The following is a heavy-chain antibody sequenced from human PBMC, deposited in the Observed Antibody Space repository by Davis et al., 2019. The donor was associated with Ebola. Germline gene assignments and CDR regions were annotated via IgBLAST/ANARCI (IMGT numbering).Heavy chain of an antibody. V-gene: IGHV3-7*03. CDR2: VKVDGSEK. Sequence: PGGSLRLSCAASGFTFSDYWMSWVRQAPGKGPEWVANVKVDGSEKYYVDFVRGRFTISRDNAKNSLYLQMNGLRPEDTAVYYCARDPVQYSRAYTSGDYWGQGTLVTVSS. CDR3: ARDPVQYSRAYTSGDY. CDR1: GFTFSDYW. D-gene: IGHD6-25*01. J-gene: IGHJ4*02.